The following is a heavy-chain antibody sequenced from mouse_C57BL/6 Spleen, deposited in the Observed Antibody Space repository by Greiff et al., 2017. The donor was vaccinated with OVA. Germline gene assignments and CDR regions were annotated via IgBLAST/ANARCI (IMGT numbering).Heavy chain of an antibody. D-gene: IGHD2-4*01. CDR3: ARELGYDYQFPPWFAY. V-gene: IGHV5-4*03. Sequence: EVKLVESGGGLVKPGGSLKLSCAASGFTFSSYTMSWVRQTPEKRLEWVATISDGGSYTYYPDNVKGRFTISRDNAKNNLYLQMSHLKSEDTAMYYCARELGYDYQFPPWFAYWGQGTLVTVSA. J-gene: IGHJ3*01. CDR1: GFTFSSYT. CDR2: ISDGGSYT.